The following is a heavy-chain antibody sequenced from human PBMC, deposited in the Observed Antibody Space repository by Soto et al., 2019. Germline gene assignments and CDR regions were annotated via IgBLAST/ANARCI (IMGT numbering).Heavy chain of an antibody. Sequence: QLHLVQSGAVVKKPGASVTVSCSASGYPVTAYYMHWVRQAPGRGLEWMGGINPATGAAKYTQTFQGRVTMARDTSTSTVFMELSGLTSEATAAFYCARGGGVGVAGSAAFDMWGQGTLVTVSS. J-gene: IGHJ3*02. CDR3: ARGGGVGVAGSAAFDM. CDR2: INPATGAA. V-gene: IGHV1-2*02. D-gene: IGHD3-3*01. CDR1: GYPVTAYY.